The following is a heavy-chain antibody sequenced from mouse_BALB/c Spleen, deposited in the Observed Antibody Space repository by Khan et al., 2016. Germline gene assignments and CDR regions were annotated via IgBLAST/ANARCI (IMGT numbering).Heavy chain of an antibody. D-gene: IGHD2-3*01. V-gene: IGHV9-3*02. Sequence: QIQLVQSGPELKKPGETVKISCKASGYTFTNYGMNWVKQAPGKGLKWMGWINTNTGEPTYAEEFKGRFAFSLETSASTADLQINNLKNEDTATYFCARLYDGYYWGQGTLVTVSA. J-gene: IGHJ3*01. CDR2: INTNTGEP. CDR3: ARLYDGYY. CDR1: GYTFTNYG.